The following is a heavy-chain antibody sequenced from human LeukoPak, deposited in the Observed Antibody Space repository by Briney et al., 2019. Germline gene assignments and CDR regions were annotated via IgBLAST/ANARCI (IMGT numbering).Heavy chain of an antibody. CDR2: IYHSGST. V-gene: IGHV4-4*02. D-gene: IGHD3-22*01. CDR3: ARDDYYDSSGPTFQH. J-gene: IGHJ1*01. Sequence: PSGTLSLTCAVSGGSISSSNWWSWVRQPPGKGLEWIGEIYHSGSTNYNPSLKSRVTISVDKSKNQFSLKLSSVTAADTAVYYCARDDYYDSSGPTFQHWGQGTLVTASS. CDR1: GGSISSSNW.